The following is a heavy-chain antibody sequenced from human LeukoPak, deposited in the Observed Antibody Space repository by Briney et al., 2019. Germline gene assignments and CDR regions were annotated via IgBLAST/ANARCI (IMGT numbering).Heavy chain of an antibody. Sequence: GGSLRLSCAASGFTFSDYYMSWIRQAPGKGLEWVSYISSSGSTIYYADSVKGRFTISRDNAKSSLYLQMNSLRAEDTAVYYCARPLLRYFDWPKGAPLWFDPWGQGTLVTVSS. D-gene: IGHD3-9*01. V-gene: IGHV3-11*01. CDR2: ISSSGSTI. J-gene: IGHJ5*02. CDR1: GFTFSDYY. CDR3: ARPLLRYFDWPKGAPLWFDP.